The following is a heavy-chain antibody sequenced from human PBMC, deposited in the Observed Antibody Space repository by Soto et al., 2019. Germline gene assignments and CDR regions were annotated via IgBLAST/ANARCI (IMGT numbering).Heavy chain of an antibody. CDR2: IITIFGTA. CDR3: ARETAKKYDSSGYYYDAAFDI. J-gene: IGHJ3*02. Sequence: QVQLVQSGAEVKKPGSSVKVSCKASGGTFSSYAISWVRQAPGQGLEWMGGIITIFGTANYAQKFQGRVTITADESTSTAYMELSSLRSEDTAVYYCARETAKKYDSSGYYYDAAFDIWGKGTMFTVSS. CDR1: GGTFSSYA. D-gene: IGHD3-22*01. V-gene: IGHV1-69*01.